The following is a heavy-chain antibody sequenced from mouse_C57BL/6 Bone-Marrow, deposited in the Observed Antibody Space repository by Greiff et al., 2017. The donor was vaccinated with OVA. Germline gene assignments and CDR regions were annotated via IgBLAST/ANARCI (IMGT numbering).Heavy chain of an antibody. CDR3: ARTLITTVVAGAMDY. D-gene: IGHD1-1*01. V-gene: IGHV5-4*01. CDR2: ISDGGSYT. J-gene: IGHJ4*01. CDR1: GFTFSSYA. Sequence: EVQGVESGGGLVKPGGSLKLSCAASGFTFSSYAMSWVRQTPEKRLEWVATISDGGSYTYYPDNVKGRFTISRDNAKNNLYLQMSHLKSEDTAMYYCARTLITTVVAGAMDYWGQGTSVTVSS.